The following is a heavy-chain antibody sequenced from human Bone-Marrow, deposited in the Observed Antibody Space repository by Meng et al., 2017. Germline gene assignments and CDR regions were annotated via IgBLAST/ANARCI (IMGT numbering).Heavy chain of an antibody. V-gene: IGHV3-74*01. CDR2: INSDGSST. CDR3: ARAGPSIAPSQYYFDY. J-gene: IGHJ4*02. CDR1: GFTFSSYW. D-gene: IGHD6-6*01. Sequence: LGELGGGLVQPGGSLSLSCAASGFTFSSYWMHWVRQAPGKGLVWVSRINSDGSSTSYADSVKGRFTISRDNAKNTLYLQMNSLRAEDTAVYYCARAGPSIAPSQYYFDYWGQGTLVTVSS.